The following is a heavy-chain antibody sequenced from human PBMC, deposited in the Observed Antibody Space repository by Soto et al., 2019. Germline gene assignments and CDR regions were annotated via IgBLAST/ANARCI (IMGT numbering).Heavy chain of an antibody. J-gene: IGHJ4*02. V-gene: IGHV3-48*03. CDR1: GFTFSSYE. CDR3: ARDLDRYGYMG. CDR2: ISGIGSTI. Sequence: PGGSLRLSCAASGFTFSSYEMNWVRQAPGKGLEWVSYISGIGSTIYYADSVKGRFTISRDNAKNSLYLQMNSLRAEDTAVYYCARDLDRYGYMGWGQGTLVTVSS. D-gene: IGHD5-18*01.